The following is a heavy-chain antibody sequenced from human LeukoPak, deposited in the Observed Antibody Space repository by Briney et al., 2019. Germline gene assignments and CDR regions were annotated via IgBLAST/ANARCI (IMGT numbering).Heavy chain of an antibody. CDR2: IYSGGST. D-gene: IGHD1-26*01. Sequence: GGSLRLSCAASGFTVSSNYMSWVRQAPGKGLEWVSIIYSGGSTFYADSVKGRVTISRDNAKNSLYLQMNSLRAEDTAVYYCARDYGSYFLPKYYYMDVWGKGTTVTVSS. J-gene: IGHJ6*03. CDR1: GFTVSSNY. CDR3: ARDYGSYFLPKYYYMDV. V-gene: IGHV3-53*01.